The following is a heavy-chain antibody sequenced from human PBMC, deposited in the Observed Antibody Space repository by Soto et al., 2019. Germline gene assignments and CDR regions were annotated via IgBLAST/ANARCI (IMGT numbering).Heavy chain of an antibody. Sequence: QVQLQESGPGLVKPSGTLSLTCAVSGASISDNNWWSWVRQPPGKGLEWIGEVVYRETTNHNPSLRSRVTISMHKSKNQISLTLSSVTAAVSAVYYFARHIRVTCTRGFDYWGQGTMVTVSS. D-gene: IGHD2-21*02. CDR2: VVYRETT. CDR1: GASISDNNW. CDR3: ARHIRVTCTRGFDY. J-gene: IGHJ4*02. V-gene: IGHV4-4*02.